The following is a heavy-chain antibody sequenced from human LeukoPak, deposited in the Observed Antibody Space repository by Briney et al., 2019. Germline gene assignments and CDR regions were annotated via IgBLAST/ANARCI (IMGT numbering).Heavy chain of an antibody. V-gene: IGHV3-23*01. D-gene: IGHD4-23*01. CDR1: GFTFSSYA. Sequence: GGSLRLSCAASGFTFSSYAMSWVRQAPGKGLEWVSAISGSGGSTYYADSVKGQFTISRDNSKNTLYLQMNSLRAEDTAVYYCAKGNGGNSGEYFYYGMDVWGQGTTVTVSS. CDR3: AKGNGGNSGEYFYYGMDV. J-gene: IGHJ6*02. CDR2: ISGSGGST.